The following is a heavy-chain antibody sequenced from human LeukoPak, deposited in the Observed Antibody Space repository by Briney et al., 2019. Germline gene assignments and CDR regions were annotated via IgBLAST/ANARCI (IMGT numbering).Heavy chain of an antibody. CDR1: GGSISSYY. V-gene: IGHV4-4*07. J-gene: IGHJ5*02. D-gene: IGHD3-10*01. CDR2: IYTSGST. Sequence: SETLSLTCTVSGGSISSYYWSWIRQPAGKGLEWIGRIYTSGSTNYNPSLKSRVTMSVDTSKNQFSLKLSSVTAADTAVYYCARQSITMVRGVPNWFDPWGQGTLVTVSS. CDR3: ARQSITMVRGVPNWFDP.